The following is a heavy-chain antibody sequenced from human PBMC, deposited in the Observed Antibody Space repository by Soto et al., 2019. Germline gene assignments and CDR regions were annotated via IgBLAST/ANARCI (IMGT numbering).Heavy chain of an antibody. V-gene: IGHV3-23*01. Sequence: HPGGSLRLSCAASGFTFSSYALSWVRQAPGKGLQCVSTISGNGVSTYYADSVKGRFTTSRDNSRNTLYLQMNSLRAEDTAVYYCAKVQGSGSGLYSFYYYGMDVWGQGTTVTVSS. J-gene: IGHJ6*02. CDR3: AKVQGSGSGLYSFYYYGMDV. CDR1: GFTFSSYA. D-gene: IGHD3-10*01. CDR2: ISGNGVST.